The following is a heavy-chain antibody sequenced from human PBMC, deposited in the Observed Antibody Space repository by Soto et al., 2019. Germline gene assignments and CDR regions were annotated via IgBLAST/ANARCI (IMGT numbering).Heavy chain of an antibody. D-gene: IGHD2-2*02. CDR2: ISYDGSNK. CDR1: GFTFSSYA. Sequence: GGSLRLSCAASGFTFSSYAMHWFRQAPGKGLEWVAVISYDGSNKYYADSVKGRFTISRDNSKNTLYLQMNSLRAEDTAVYYCARDLHCSSTSCYSDYYYGMDVWGQGTTVTVSS. J-gene: IGHJ6*02. V-gene: IGHV3-30-3*01. CDR3: ARDLHCSSTSCYSDYYYGMDV.